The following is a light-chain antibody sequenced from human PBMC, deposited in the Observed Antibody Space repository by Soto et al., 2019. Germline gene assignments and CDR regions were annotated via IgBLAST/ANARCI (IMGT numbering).Light chain of an antibody. J-gene: IGKJ1*01. CDR1: QSVSSN. V-gene: IGKV3-15*01. CDR2: GAS. Sequence: EIVMTQSPATLSVSPGERATLSCRASQSVSSNLAWYQQKPGQAPRLLIYGASTRATGIPARFSGSGSGTEFTLTISRLEPEDSAVYYCQQYGYSFWTFGQGTKVDI. CDR3: QQYGYSFWT.